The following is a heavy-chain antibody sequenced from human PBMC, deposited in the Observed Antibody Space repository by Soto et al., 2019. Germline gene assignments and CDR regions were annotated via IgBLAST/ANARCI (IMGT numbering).Heavy chain of an antibody. CDR2: VYYSGSA. J-gene: IGHJ4*02. V-gene: IGHV4-39*02. CDR1: GGSVSNNSYY. D-gene: IGHD3-10*01. Sequence: QLQLLESGPGLVKPSETLSLTCTVSGGSVSNNSYYWGWIRQPPGKRLEWIGSVYYSGSAYYNPYLKSRLTISVDTSMNHFSLKLSSVTAADTAIYYCARRPLVRGIIPYYFDYWGQGTLVTVSS. CDR3: ARRPLVRGIIPYYFDY.